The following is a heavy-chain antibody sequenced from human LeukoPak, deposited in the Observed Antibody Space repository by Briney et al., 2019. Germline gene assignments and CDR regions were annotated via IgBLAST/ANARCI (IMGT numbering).Heavy chain of an antibody. CDR1: GFTFSSYG. CDR2: ISYDGSNK. J-gene: IGHJ3*02. CDR3: AKLRLIVGATAPDAFDI. V-gene: IGHV3-30*18. D-gene: IGHD1-26*01. Sequence: PGGSLRLSCAASGFTFSSYGMHWVRQAPGKGLEWVAVISYDGSNKYYADSVKGRFTISRDNSKNTLYLQMNSLRAEDTAVYYCAKLRLIVGATAPDAFDIWGQGTMVTVSS.